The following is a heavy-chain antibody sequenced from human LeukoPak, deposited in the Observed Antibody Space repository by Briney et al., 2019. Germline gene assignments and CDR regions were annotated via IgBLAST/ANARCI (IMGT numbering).Heavy chain of an antibody. J-gene: IGHJ4*02. CDR1: GFTFRSYA. Sequence: GGSLRLSCAGSGFTFRSYAMSWVRQAPGKGLEWVSTISGSGGSTYYADSVKGRFTISRDDSKNTLYLQMRNLRAEDTALYYCAKDGAWLRFDDWGQGILVIVSS. D-gene: IGHD3-22*01. V-gene: IGHV3-23*01. CDR3: AKDGAWLRFDD. CDR2: ISGSGGST.